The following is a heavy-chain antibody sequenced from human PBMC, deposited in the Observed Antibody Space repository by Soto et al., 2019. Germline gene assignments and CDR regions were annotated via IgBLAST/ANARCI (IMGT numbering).Heavy chain of an antibody. CDR2: ISGSGGST. D-gene: IGHD2-15*01. V-gene: IGHV3-23*01. Sequence: EVQLLESGGGLVQPGGSLRLSCAASGFTFSSYAMSWVRQAPGKGLEWVSAISGSGGSTSYADSVKGRFTISRDNSKNTLYLQMNSLRAEDTAVYYCAKKPGISYYYYYMDVWGKGTTVTVSS. CDR1: GFTFSSYA. J-gene: IGHJ6*03. CDR3: AKKPGISYYYYYMDV.